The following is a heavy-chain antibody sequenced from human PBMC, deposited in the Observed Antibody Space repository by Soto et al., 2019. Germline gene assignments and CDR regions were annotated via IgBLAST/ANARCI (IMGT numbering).Heavy chain of an antibody. J-gene: IGHJ4*02. CDR2: ISYNGSNI. D-gene: IGHD2-15*01. CDR3: ARPRYDDIVEVVGLFYDFDY. V-gene: IGHV3-30-3*01. Sequence: TGGSLRLSCAASGFTFSTYAMHLVRPAPGKGLEWVAVISYNGSNIYYADSVKGRFTISRDNSRNTLYLQMNSLRAEDTAVYYCARPRYDDIVEVVGLFYDFDYWGQGALVTVSS. CDR1: GFTFSTYA.